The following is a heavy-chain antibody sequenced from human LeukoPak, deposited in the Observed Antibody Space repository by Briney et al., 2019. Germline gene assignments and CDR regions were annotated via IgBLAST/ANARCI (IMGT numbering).Heavy chain of an antibody. J-gene: IGHJ5*02. CDR2: INHSGST. D-gene: IGHD3-22*01. CDR1: GGSFSGYY. CDR3: ARHGMPYYYDSSGYRRRNWLDP. V-gene: IGHV4-34*01. Sequence: SETLSLTCAVYGGSFSGYYWSWIRQPPGKGLEWIGEINHSGSTNYNPSLKSRVTISVDTSKNRFSLKLSSVTAADTAVYYCARHGMPYYYDSSGYRRRNWLDPWGQGTLVTVSS.